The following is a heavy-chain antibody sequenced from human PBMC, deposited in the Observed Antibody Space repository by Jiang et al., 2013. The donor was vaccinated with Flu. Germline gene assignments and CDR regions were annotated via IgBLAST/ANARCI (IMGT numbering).Heavy chain of an antibody. Sequence: GWVRQMPGKGLEWMGIIYPGDSDTRYSPSFQGQVTISADKSISTAYLQWSSLKASDTAMYYCATGGVKWELLNFQHWGQGTLVTVSS. V-gene: IGHV5-51*01. J-gene: IGHJ1*01. CDR3: ATGGVKWELLNFQH. CDR2: IYPGDSDT. D-gene: IGHD1-26*01.